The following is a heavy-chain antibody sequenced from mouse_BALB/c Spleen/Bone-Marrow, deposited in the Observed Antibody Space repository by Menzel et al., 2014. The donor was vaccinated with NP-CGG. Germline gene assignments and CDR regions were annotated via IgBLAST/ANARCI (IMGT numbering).Heavy chain of an antibody. V-gene: IGHV1S81*02. J-gene: IGHJ2*01. CDR1: GYTFTSSW. CDR3: AREAYYGPDY. D-gene: IGHD1-2*01. CDR2: INPRNGRT. Sequence: QVQLQQPGAELVKPGASVKLSCKASGYTFTSSWMEWVKQRPGQGLEWIGEINPRNGRTNYNEKFKSKATLTVDKSSSTAYMQLSSLTSEDSAVDYCAREAYYGPDYWGQGTTRTVSS.